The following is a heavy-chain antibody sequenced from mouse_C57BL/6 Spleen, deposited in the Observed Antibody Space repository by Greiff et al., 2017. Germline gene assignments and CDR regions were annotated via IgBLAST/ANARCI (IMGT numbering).Heavy chain of an antibody. V-gene: IGHV2-9-1*01. J-gene: IGHJ1*03. CDR1: GFSLTSYA. CDR2: IWTGGGT. CDR3: ARIPYGSTRYWYFDV. Sequence: VQLVESGPGLVAPSQSLSITCTVSGFSLTSYAISWVRQPPGKGLEWLGVIWTGGGTNYNSALKSRLSISKDNSKSQVFLKMNSLQTDDTARYYCARIPYGSTRYWYFDVWGTGTTVTVSS. D-gene: IGHD1-1*01.